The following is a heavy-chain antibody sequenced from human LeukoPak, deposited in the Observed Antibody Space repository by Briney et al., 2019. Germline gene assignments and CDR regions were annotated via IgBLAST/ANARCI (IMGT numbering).Heavy chain of an antibody. V-gene: IGHV4-59*12. J-gene: IGHJ4*02. CDR1: CASINDYY. CDR3: TRVVNGGHFDY. CDR2: VYHTGTS. D-gene: IGHD2-8*01. Sequence: SETLSLTCSFSCASINDYYWTWIRQPPGKGLERVGYVYHTGTSGYHPSLKSRVAMSLDTSKNQVSLKLRSVTAADTAVYFCTRVVNGGHFDYWGQGTLVTVSS.